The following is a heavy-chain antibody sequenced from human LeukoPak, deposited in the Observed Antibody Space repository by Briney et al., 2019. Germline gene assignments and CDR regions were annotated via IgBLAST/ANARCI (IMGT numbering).Heavy chain of an antibody. CDR2: ISSTGNTI. D-gene: IGHD6-19*01. J-gene: IGHJ4*02. V-gene: IGHV3-48*03. CDR3: ARDRIAVAGTL. CDR1: GFTFRSYE. Sequence: GGSLRLSCAASGFTFRSYEMSWVRQAPGKGLEWASSISSTGNTIYYADSVKGRFTISRDNAKNSLYLQMSSPKTEDTAVYYCARDRIAVAGTLWGQGTLVTVSS.